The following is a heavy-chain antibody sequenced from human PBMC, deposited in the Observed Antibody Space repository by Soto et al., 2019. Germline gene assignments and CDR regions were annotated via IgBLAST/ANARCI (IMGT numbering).Heavy chain of an antibody. J-gene: IGHJ4*02. D-gene: IGHD6-19*01. CDR1: GGTFSSDA. CDR3: ARASGYVSGWYHDY. CDR2: LIPILGTT. Sequence: SVKVSCKASGGTFSSDAVSWVRQAPGQGLERMGGLIPILGTTHYAQKFQGRVTITADESTNTAYMELSSVRSDDTAVYYCARASGYVSGWYHDYWGQGTRVTVSS. V-gene: IGHV1-69*13.